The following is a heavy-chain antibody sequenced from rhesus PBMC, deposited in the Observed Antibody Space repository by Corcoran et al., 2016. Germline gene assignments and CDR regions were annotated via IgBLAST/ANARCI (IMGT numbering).Heavy chain of an antibody. CDR2: MNPYNGNT. V-gene: IGHV1S2*01. CDR3: ARDRGIAAGYAFDF. D-gene: IGHD6-13*01. J-gene: IGHJ3*01. Sequence: QVQLVQYGAEVTKTGSSVKVSCKGSGYTFTDYYMHWVRQATRQGLAWMGWMNPYNGNTKYAQKSQGRVTMTRDTSTSTAYMDLSSLRSEDTAVYYCARDRGIAAGYAFDFWGQWLRVTVSS. CDR1: GYTFTDYY.